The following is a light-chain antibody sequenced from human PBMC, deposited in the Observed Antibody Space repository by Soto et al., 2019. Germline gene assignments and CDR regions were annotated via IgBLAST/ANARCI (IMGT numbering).Light chain of an antibody. V-gene: IGKV3-11*01. Sequence: EIVLTQSPATLSLSPGERATLSCRASQSVSSYLAWYQQRPGQAPRLLIFDTSNRATDIPARFSGSGSGTDFTLTISGLEPEDFAVYYCQQRTNRPPSTFG. CDR2: DTS. J-gene: IGKJ5*01. CDR1: QSVSSY. CDR3: QQRTNRPPST.